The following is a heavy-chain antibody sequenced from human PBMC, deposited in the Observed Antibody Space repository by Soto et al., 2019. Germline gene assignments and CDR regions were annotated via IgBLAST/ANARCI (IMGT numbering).Heavy chain of an antibody. CDR3: ASARRGGRFDP. D-gene: IGHD2-15*01. CDR2: IYYSGST. J-gene: IGHJ5*02. CDR1: GGSISSYY. Sequence: KASETLSLTCTVSGGSISSYYWSWIRQPPGKGLEWIGYIYYSGSTNYNPSLKSRVTISVDTSKNQFSLKLSSVTAADTAVYYCASARRGGRFDPWGQGTLVTVSS. V-gene: IGHV4-59*01.